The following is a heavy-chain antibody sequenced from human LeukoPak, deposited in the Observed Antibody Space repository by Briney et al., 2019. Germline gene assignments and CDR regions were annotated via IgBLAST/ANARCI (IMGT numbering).Heavy chain of an antibody. D-gene: IGHD6-19*01. V-gene: IGHV4-59*01. CDR1: GGSISSYY. J-gene: IGHJ3*02. CDR2: IYYSGST. CDR3: ARETLYSSGWYVGDAFDI. Sequence: SETLSLTCTVSGGSISSYYWSWIRQPPGKGLEWIGYIYYSGSTNYNPSLKSRVTISVDTSKNQFSLKLSSVTAADTAVYYCARETLYSSGWYVGDAFDIWGQGTMVTVSS.